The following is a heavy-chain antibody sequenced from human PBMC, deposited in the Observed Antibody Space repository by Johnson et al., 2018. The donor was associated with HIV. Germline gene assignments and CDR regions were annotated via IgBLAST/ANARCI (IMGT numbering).Heavy chain of an antibody. J-gene: IGHJ3*02. CDR2: IWYDGSNK. CDR3: ALKQLVTMDDAFDI. D-gene: IGHD6-13*01. V-gene: IGHV3-33*01. CDR1: GFTFSSYG. Sequence: QVQLVESWGGVVQPGRSLRLSCAASGFTFSSYGMHWVRQAPGKGLEWVAVIWYDGSNKYYADSVKGRFTISRDNSKNTLYLQMNSLRAEDTAVYYCALKQLVTMDDAFDIWGQGTMVTVSS.